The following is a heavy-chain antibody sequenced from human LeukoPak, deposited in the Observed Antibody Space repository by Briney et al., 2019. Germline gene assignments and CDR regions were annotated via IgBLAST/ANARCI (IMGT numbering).Heavy chain of an antibody. J-gene: IGHJ4*02. V-gene: IGHV3-23*01. D-gene: IGHD3-22*01. Sequence: GGSLRLSCAASGFTFSSYAMSWVRQAPGKGLEWVSAISGSGGSTYYADSVKGRFTISRDNSKTTLYLQMNSLRAEDTAVYYCAKHQTQMIVVVITIPVFDYWGQGTLVTVSS. CDR2: ISGSGGST. CDR1: GFTFSSYA. CDR3: AKHQTQMIVVVITIPVFDY.